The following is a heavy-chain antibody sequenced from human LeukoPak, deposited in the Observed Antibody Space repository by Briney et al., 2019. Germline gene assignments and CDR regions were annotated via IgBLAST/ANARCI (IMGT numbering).Heavy chain of an antibody. J-gene: IGHJ4*02. CDR3: AKLRRGYSGYDDYYFDY. CDR2: ISGSGGST. V-gene: IGHV3-23*01. Sequence: GGSLRLSCAASGFTFSSYAMSWVRQAPGKGLEWVSAISGSGGSTYYADSVKGQFTISRDNSKNTLYLQMNSLRAEDTAVYYCAKLRRGYSGYDDYYFDYWGQGTLVTVSS. D-gene: IGHD5-12*01. CDR1: GFTFSSYA.